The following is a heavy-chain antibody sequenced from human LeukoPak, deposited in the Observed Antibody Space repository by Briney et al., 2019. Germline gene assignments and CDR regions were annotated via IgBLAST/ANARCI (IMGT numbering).Heavy chain of an antibody. J-gene: IGHJ4*02. CDR3: ATSYCGGGSCYSWTWNY. CDR2: IKQDGSEK. Sequence: AGGSLRLSCAASGFTFNSYWMSWVRQAPGKGLEWVANIKQDGSEKYYVDSVKGRFTISRDNAKNSLYLQMNSLGAEDTAVYYCATSYCGGGSCYSWTWNYWGQGTLVTVSS. D-gene: IGHD2-15*01. V-gene: IGHV3-7*01. CDR1: GFTFNSYW.